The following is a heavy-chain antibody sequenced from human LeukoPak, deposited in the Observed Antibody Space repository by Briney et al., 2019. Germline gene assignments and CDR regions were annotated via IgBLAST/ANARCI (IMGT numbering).Heavy chain of an antibody. V-gene: IGHV4-31*03. D-gene: IGHD4-23*01. CDR1: GGSIGSGGFH. J-gene: IGHJ3*02. Sequence: PSETLSLTCTVSGGSIGSGGFHWSWIRHHPGKGLEWIGYIYSRGTTYYNPSLKSRVTISVSASKNPFSLKLNSVTAADTAVYYCARYGANSAGAFDIWGQGTMVTVSS. CDR3: ARYGANSAGAFDI. CDR2: IYSRGTT.